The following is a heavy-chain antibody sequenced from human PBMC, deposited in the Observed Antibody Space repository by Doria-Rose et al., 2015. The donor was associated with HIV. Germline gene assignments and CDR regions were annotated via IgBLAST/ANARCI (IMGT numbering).Heavy chain of an antibody. J-gene: IGHJ4*02. D-gene: IGHD4-17*01. V-gene: IGHV3-30-3*01. CDR2: ISYDGTNK. CDR3: ARDWDDYGDFDY. Sequence: MHWVRQAPGKGLEWVAVISYDGTNKYYSDSVKGRFTISRDNSRFTLYLQMNNLRAEDTAVYYCARDWDDYGDFDYWGQGTLVIVSS.